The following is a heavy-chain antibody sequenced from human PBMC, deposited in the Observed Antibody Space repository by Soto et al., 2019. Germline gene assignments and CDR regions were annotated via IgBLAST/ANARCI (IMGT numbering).Heavy chain of an antibody. V-gene: IGHV4-59*08. Sequence: ETLSLTCTVSGGSISSYYWSWIRQPPGKGLEWIGYIYYSGSTNYNPSLKSRVTISVDTSKNQFSLKLSSVTAADTAVYYCARQWGTDAFDIWGQGTMVTVSS. CDR2: IYYSGST. J-gene: IGHJ3*02. CDR3: ARQWGTDAFDI. CDR1: GGSISSYY. D-gene: IGHD1-1*01.